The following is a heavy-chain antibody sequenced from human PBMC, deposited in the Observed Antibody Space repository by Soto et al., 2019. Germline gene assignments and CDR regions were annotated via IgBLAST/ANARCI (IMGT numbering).Heavy chain of an antibody. D-gene: IGHD2-2*01. CDR1: GYTFTTFW. V-gene: IGHV5-10-1*01. CDR2: IDLRDSYT. J-gene: IGHJ5*02. Sequence: GESLKISCTGFGYTFTTFWISWVRQMPGRGLEWMGRIDLRDSYTNYSPSFQGHVTTSGDKSISTVYLQWASLKASDTAMYYCARLYCSSSTCDSWFDPWGQGTLVTVSS. CDR3: ARLYCSSSTCDSWFDP.